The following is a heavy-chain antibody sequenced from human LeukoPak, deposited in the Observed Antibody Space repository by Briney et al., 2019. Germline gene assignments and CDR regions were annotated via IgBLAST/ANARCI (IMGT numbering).Heavy chain of an antibody. Sequence: SGGSLRLSCAASGFTFSSHWMHWVRQAPGKGLVWVSRINSDGSSTTYADSVKGRFTISRDNARNTLYLQMNSLRAEDTAVYYCARAYSSRETNVFDPWGQGTLVTVPS. J-gene: IGHJ5*02. D-gene: IGHD6-13*01. CDR2: INSDGSST. CDR1: GFTFSSHW. V-gene: IGHV3-74*01. CDR3: ARAYSSRETNVFDP.